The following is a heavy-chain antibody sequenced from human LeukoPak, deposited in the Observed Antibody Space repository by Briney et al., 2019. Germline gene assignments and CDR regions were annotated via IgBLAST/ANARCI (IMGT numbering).Heavy chain of an antibody. CDR2: IIPIFGTA. J-gene: IGHJ4*02. D-gene: IGHD3-22*01. V-gene: IGHV1-69*13. Sequence: SVKVSCKASGGTFSSYAISWVRQAPGQGLEWMGGIIPIFGTANYAQKFQGRVTITADESTSTAYMELSSLRSEDTAVYYCARGYYDRSGSSNPFDSWGQGTLVTVSA. CDR1: GGTFSSYA. CDR3: ARGYYDRSGSSNPFDS.